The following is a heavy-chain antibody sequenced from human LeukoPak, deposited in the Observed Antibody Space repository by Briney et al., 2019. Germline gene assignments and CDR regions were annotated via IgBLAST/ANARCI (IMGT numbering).Heavy chain of an antibody. J-gene: IGHJ4*02. D-gene: IGHD3-22*01. CDR3: ARATYYYDSSGYSHFDY. CDR1: GGTFSSYA. Sequence: SVKVSCTASGGTFSSYAISWVRQAPGQGLEWMGGIIPIFGTANYAQKFQGRVTITADESTSTAYMELSSLRSEDTAVYYCARATYYYDSSGYSHFDYWGQGTLVTVSS. V-gene: IGHV1-69*13. CDR2: IIPIFGTA.